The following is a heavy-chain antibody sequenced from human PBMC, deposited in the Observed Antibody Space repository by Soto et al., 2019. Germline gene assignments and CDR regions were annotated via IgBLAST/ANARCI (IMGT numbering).Heavy chain of an antibody. D-gene: IGHD3-9*01. Sequence: GESLKISCKGSGYRFSDYWIGWVRQVPGKGLEWMGIIYPADSGTRYSPSFQGQVTLSVDESISTAYLQWDSLKASDTAIYYCARSPLGYFDWVLSYKDVWFDTWGQGTLVTVSS. J-gene: IGHJ5*02. CDR1: GYRFSDYW. CDR2: IYPADSGT. CDR3: ARSPLGYFDWVLSYKDVWFDT. V-gene: IGHV5-51*01.